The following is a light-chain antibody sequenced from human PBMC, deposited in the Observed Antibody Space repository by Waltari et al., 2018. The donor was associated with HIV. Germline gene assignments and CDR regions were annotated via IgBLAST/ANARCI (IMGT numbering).Light chain of an antibody. V-gene: IGLV2-23*02. CDR1: TSNIGNNF. CDR2: EVS. CDR3: CSYAGSSTWV. J-gene: IGLJ3*02. Sequence: QSVLTQPPSVSAAPGQKVTISCSGSTSNIGNNFVSWHQQLPGTAPKLMIYEVSKRPSGVSNRFSGSKSGNTASLTISGLQAEDEADYYCCSYAGSSTWVFGGGTKLTVL.